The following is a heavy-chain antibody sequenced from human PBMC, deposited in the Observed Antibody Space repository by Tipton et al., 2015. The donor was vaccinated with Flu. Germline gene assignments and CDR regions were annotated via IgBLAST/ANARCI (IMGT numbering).Heavy chain of an antibody. CDR3: ARDRSRNYGPDAFDV. D-gene: IGHD1-7*01. J-gene: IGHJ3*01. V-gene: IGHV1-18*04. Sequence: QLVQSGGEVQKPGASVTVSCKASGYTFNTYGVTWVRQAPGQGLEWLGRVSSYKGNTNYAQKFQGRVTMTTDTSTNTVYMELRSLRSDDTAVYYCARDRSRNYGPDAFDVWGQGTMVTVFS. CDR1: GYTFNTYG. CDR2: VSSYKGNT.